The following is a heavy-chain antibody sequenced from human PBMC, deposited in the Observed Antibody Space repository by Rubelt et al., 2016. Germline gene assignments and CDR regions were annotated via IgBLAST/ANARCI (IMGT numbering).Heavy chain of an antibody. CDR1: S. V-gene: IGHV3-48*04. CDR2: ISSSSSTI. CDR3: AQAYGSYYGRTKEGY. D-gene: IGHD1-26*01. Sequence: SMNWVRQAPGKGLEWVSYISSSSSTIYYADSVKGRFTISRDNAKNSLYLQMNSLRAEDTAVYYCAQAYGSYYGRTKEGYWGQGTLVTVSS. J-gene: IGHJ4*02.